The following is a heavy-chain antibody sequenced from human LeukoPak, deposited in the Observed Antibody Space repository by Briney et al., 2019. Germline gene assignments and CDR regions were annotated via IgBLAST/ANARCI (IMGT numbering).Heavy chain of an antibody. CDR3: AIDGLAQGAFDI. V-gene: IGHV4-59*01. CDR2: IYYSGST. J-gene: IGHJ3*02. D-gene: IGHD6-19*01. Sequence: SEALSLTCTVSGGSISSYYWSWIRQPPGKGLEWIGHIYYSGSTNYNPSLKSRVTISIGTSKNQFSLRLSSVTAADTAVYYCAIDGLAQGAFDIWGQGTMVTVSS. CDR1: GGSISSYY.